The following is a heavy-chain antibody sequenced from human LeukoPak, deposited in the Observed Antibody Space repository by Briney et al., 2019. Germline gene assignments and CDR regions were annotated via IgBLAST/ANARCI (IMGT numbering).Heavy chain of an antibody. D-gene: IGHD6-19*01. Sequence: GGSLRLSCAASGFTFSNYFMTWVRQAPGKGLEWVSTISGSGGSTYYADSVKGRFTISRDNSGNTLYLQMHSLRAEDTAIYYCAKDVPHSGWAFDIWGQGTLVTVSS. CDR2: ISGSGGST. V-gene: IGHV3-23*01. CDR1: GFTFSNYF. J-gene: IGHJ3*02. CDR3: AKDVPHSGWAFDI.